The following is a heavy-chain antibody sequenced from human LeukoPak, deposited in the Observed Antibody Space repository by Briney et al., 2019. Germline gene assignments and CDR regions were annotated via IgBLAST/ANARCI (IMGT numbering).Heavy chain of an antibody. V-gene: IGHV3-48*04. CDR3: ARGSGGAAAGTCDY. J-gene: IGHJ4*02. Sequence: GGSLRLSCAASGFTFSNYNMDWVRQAPGKGLEWVSYISSSGSTIYYADSVKGRFTISRDNAKNSLYLQMNSLRAEDTAVYYCARGSGGAAAGTCDYWGQGTLVTVSS. D-gene: IGHD6-13*01. CDR2: ISSSGSTI. CDR1: GFTFSNYN.